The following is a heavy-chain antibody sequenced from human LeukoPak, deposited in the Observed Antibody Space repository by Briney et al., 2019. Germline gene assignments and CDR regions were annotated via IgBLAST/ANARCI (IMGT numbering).Heavy chain of an antibody. D-gene: IGHD3-9*01. V-gene: IGHV3-21*01. CDR1: GFTFSTSA. CDR2: IDYDSSHI. CDR3: TRDPLRYLRVGHYDY. Sequence: GGSLRLSCAASGFTFSTSAMYWVRQVPGKGLEWVSSIDYDSSHIYYAASVRGRFTISRDNARDSVYLQMDSPRVEDTAVYYCTRDPLRYLRVGHYDYWGQGTLVAVSS. J-gene: IGHJ4*02.